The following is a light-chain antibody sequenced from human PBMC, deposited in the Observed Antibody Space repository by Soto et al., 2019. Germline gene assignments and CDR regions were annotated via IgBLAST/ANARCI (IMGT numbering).Light chain of an antibody. CDR1: QGISNY. CDR2: AAS. J-gene: IGKJ4*01. CDR3: QKYNSAPPEFL. V-gene: IGKV1-27*01. Sequence: DIQMTQSPSSLSASVGDRVTITCRASQGISNYLAWYQQKPGKVPKLLIYAASTLQSEVPSRFSGSGSGTVFTLTISSLQPEDVATYSCQKYNSAPPEFLLGGGTKVDIK.